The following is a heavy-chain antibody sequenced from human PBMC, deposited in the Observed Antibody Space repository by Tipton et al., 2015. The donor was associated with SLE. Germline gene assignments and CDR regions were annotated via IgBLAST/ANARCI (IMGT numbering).Heavy chain of an antibody. Sequence: TLSLTCTVSGGSISSSSYYWGWIRQPPGKGLEWIGSIYYSGSTYYNPSLKSRVTISVDTSKNQFSLKLSSVTAADTAVYYCARGPYYYGSGRRWFDPWGQGTLVTVSS. CDR2: IYYSGST. CDR1: GGSISSSSYY. V-gene: IGHV4-39*07. D-gene: IGHD3-10*01. J-gene: IGHJ5*02. CDR3: ARGPYYYGSGRRWFDP.